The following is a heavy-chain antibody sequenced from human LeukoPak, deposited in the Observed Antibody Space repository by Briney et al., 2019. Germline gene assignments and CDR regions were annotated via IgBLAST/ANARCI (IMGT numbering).Heavy chain of an antibody. Sequence: PSETLSLTCTVSGGSISSYYWSWIRQPPGKGLEWIGYIYYSGSTNYNPSLKSRVTISVDTSKNQFSLKLRSVTAADTAVYYCARAIPKYYYDSSGYHQGYYYYGMDVWGQGTTVTVSS. CDR3: ARAIPKYYYDSSGYHQGYYYYGMDV. CDR1: GGSISSYY. D-gene: IGHD3-22*01. J-gene: IGHJ6*02. CDR2: IYYSGST. V-gene: IGHV4-59*01.